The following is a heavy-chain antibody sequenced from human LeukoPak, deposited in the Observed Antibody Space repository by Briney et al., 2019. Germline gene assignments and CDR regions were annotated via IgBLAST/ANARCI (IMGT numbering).Heavy chain of an antibody. V-gene: IGHV3-7*01. J-gene: IGHJ4*02. D-gene: IGHD1-1*01. Sequence: GGSLRPSCAASGFTFSVSWMSWVRQAPGKGLEWVANIKYDGSEKYYVDSVKGRFTISRDNAKNSLYLQMNSLRAEDTAVYYCARGGTTFEHWGQGTLVTVSS. CDR3: ARGGTTFEH. CDR2: IKYDGSEK. CDR1: GFTFSVSW.